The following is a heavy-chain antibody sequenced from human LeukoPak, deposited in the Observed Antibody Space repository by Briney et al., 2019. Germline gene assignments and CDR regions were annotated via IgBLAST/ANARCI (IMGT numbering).Heavy chain of an antibody. CDR2: IYYSGRT. J-gene: IGHJ6*02. Sequence: PSETLSLTCTVPGGSISSYYWSWIRQPPRKGLEWMGYIYYSGRTNYSPSLKSRVTISVVTSRIQFSLKLSSVTAADTAVYYCARAGDIVVVVAATKGPYGMDVWGQGTTVTVSS. CDR3: ARAGDIVVVVAATKGPYGMDV. CDR1: GGSISSYY. V-gene: IGHV4-59*12. D-gene: IGHD2-15*01.